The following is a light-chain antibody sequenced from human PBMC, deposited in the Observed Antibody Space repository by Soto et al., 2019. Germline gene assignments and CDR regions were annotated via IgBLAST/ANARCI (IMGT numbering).Light chain of an antibody. CDR3: QQYNNWPPIT. V-gene: IGKV3D-15*01. CDR2: GAS. Sequence: IGMPQSPVTLSWSPRKRAPLSCKASQSVSSKLAWYQQKPGQAPRLLIYGASTRATGIPARFSGSGSGTEFTLTISSLQSEDFAVYYCQQYNNWPPITFGQGTRLEI. CDR1: QSVSSK. J-gene: IGKJ5*01.